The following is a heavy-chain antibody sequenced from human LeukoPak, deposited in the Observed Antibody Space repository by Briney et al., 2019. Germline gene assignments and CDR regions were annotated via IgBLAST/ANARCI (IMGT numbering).Heavy chain of an antibody. CDR1: DSSFRSHD. Sequence: GGSLRLSCAASDSSFRSHDMSWVRQTSEKGLEWVSSIAADDASFYADSVRGRFTISRDKSQNILYLQMKSLRADDTAIYYCAKGPNFYSWRALDYWGQGSLVTVSS. J-gene: IGHJ4*02. V-gene: IGHV3-23*01. CDR2: IAADDAS. CDR3: AKGPNFYSWRALDY. D-gene: IGHD3-3*01.